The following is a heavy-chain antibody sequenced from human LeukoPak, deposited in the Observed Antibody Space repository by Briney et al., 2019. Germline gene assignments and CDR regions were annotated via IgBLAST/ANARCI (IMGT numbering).Heavy chain of an antibody. CDR1: GFTFSDYY. CDR2: ISSSGSTI. Sequence: PGGSRRLSCAASGFTFSDYYMSWIRQAPGKGLEWVSYISSSGSTIYYADSVKGRFTISRDNAKNSLYLQMNGLRAEDTAVYYCARVGGAYCSGGSCYSGALNYWGQGTLVTVSS. CDR3: ARVGGAYCSGGSCYSGALNY. V-gene: IGHV3-11*01. J-gene: IGHJ4*02. D-gene: IGHD2-15*01.